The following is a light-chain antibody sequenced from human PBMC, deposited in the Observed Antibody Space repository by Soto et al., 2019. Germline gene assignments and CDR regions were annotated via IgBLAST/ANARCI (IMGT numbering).Light chain of an antibody. CDR3: NSYGSTSSRYV. V-gene: IGLV2-14*01. CDR1: SSDVGGYNY. CDR2: EVS. J-gene: IGLJ1*01. Sequence: QSVLTQPASVSGSPGQSITISCTGTSSDVGGYNYVSWYQQHPGKAPKLMIYEVSNRPAGVSNRFSGSKSGNTASLTISGRQDEDEADYFCNSYGSTSSRYVFGTGTKLTVL.